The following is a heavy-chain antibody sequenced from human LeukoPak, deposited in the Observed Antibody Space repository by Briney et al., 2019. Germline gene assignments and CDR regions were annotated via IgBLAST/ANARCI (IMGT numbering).Heavy chain of an antibody. V-gene: IGHV4-39*01. CDR1: GGSISSSSYY. CDR3: ARRVYGGPGRNYYYYMDV. J-gene: IGHJ6*03. D-gene: IGHD4-23*01. Sequence: PSETLSLTCTVSGGSISSSSYYWGWIRQPPGKGLEWIGSIYYSGSTYYNPSLKSRVTISVDTSKNQFSLKLSSVTAADTAVYYCARRVYGGPGRNYYYYMDVWGKGTTVTVSS. CDR2: IYYSGST.